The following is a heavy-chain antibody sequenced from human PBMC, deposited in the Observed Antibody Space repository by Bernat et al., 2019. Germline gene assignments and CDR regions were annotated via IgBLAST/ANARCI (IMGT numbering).Heavy chain of an antibody. J-gene: IGHJ6*02. Sequence: QVQLVESGGGVVQPGRSLRLSCAASGFTFSSYGLHWVRQAPGKGLEWVAVISYDGSEKDYAESVKGRFTISRDNSKNTLYLQMNSLRAEDTAVHYCAKDNLEYSSCYHGMDVWGQGTTVTVSS. CDR1: GFTFSSYG. V-gene: IGHV3-30*18. CDR2: ISYDGSEK. D-gene: IGHD6-6*01. CDR3: AKDNLEYSSCYHGMDV.